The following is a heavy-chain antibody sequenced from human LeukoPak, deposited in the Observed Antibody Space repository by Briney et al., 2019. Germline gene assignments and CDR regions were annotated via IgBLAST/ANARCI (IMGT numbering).Heavy chain of an antibody. Sequence: GGSLRLSCAASGFTFSDYYMSWIRQAPGKGLEWVSYISSSGSTIYYADSVKGRFTISRDNAKNSLYLQMNSLRAEDTAVYYCARVKWGPQSNYYYGMDVWGQGTTVTVSS. D-gene: IGHD1-26*01. CDR3: ARVKWGPQSNYYYGMDV. V-gene: IGHV3-11*01. CDR1: GFTFSDYY. J-gene: IGHJ6*02. CDR2: ISSSGSTI.